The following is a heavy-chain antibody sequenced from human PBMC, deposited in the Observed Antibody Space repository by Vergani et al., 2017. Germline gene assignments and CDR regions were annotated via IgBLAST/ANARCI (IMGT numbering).Heavy chain of an antibody. CDR2: INNDGHT. J-gene: IGHJ6*03. D-gene: IGHD3-10*01. CDR3: ARGGATVSGFGEPHYYYMDV. V-gene: IGHV4-34*02. Sequence: QVQLQQWGAGVVKPSGTLSLTCAVFGESFSSFYWSWIRQPPGKGLEWIGEINNDGHTNYNPSLESRVTISVDTSKNQFSLKLSSVTAADTAVYYCARGGATVSGFGEPHYYYMDVWGKGTTVTVSS. CDR1: GESFSSFY.